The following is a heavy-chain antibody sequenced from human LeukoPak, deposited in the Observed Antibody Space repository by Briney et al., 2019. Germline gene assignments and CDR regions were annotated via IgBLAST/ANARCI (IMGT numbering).Heavy chain of an antibody. J-gene: IGHJ4*02. CDR3: AKDFYSMYRDYDSSGYDIFDY. CDR1: GYTFTSYY. V-gene: IGHV1-46*01. CDR2: INPSGGST. Sequence: ASVKVSCKASGYTFTSYYMHWVRQAPGQGLEWMGLINPSGGSTSYAQKFQGRVTMTRDTSTSTVYMELSSLRSEDTAVYYCAKDFYSMYRDYDSSGYDIFDYWGQGTLVTVSS. D-gene: IGHD3-22*01.